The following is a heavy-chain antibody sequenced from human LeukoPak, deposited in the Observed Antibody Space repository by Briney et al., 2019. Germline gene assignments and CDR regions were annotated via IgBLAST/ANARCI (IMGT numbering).Heavy chain of an antibody. Sequence: PSETLSLTCAVYGGSFSGYYWSWIRQPPGKGLEWIGEINHSGSTNYNPSLKSRVTISVDTSKNQFSLKLSSVTAADTAVYYCARAKTTVTTWDLDYWGQGTLVTVSS. J-gene: IGHJ4*02. D-gene: IGHD4-17*01. CDR3: ARAKTTVTTWDLDY. CDR1: GGSFSGYY. CDR2: INHSGST. V-gene: IGHV4-34*01.